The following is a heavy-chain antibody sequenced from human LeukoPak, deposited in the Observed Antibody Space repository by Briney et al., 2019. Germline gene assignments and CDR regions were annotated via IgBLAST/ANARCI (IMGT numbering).Heavy chain of an antibody. Sequence: SETLSLTCTVSGGSISSYYWSWIRQPPGKGLEGIGYIYYSGSTNYNPSLKSRVTISVDTSKNQFSLKLSSVTAADTAVYYCARYYYDSSGYYYGGEYYFDYWGQGTLVTVSS. CDR1: GGSISSYY. CDR2: IYYSGST. J-gene: IGHJ4*02. D-gene: IGHD3-22*01. CDR3: ARYYYDSSGYYYGGEYYFDY. V-gene: IGHV4-59*01.